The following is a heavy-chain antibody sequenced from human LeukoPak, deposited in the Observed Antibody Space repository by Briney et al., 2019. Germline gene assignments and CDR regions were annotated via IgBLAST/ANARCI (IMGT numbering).Heavy chain of an antibody. Sequence: ASVKVSCKASGYTFSGSYLHWVRLAPGQGLEWMGWINPHTGGADFAQKFRGRVTMTRDTSISTAYMELNRLTSDDTAVYFCARIDYASGSHDYWGQGTLVTVSS. V-gene: IGHV1-2*02. CDR2: INPHTGGA. CDR1: GYTFSGSY. D-gene: IGHD3-10*01. J-gene: IGHJ4*02. CDR3: ARIDYASGSHDY.